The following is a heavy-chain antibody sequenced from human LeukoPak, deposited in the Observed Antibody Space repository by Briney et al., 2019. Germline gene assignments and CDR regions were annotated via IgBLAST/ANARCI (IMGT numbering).Heavy chain of an antibody. CDR3: ATDLEGLQYYDSSGSLGDY. V-gene: IGHV1-24*01. D-gene: IGHD3-22*01. J-gene: IGHJ4*02. Sequence: ASVKVSCKVSGYTLTELSMHWVRQAPGKGLEWMGGFDPEDGETIYAQKFQGRVTMTEDTSTDTAYMELSSLRSEDTAVYYCATDLEGLQYYDSSGSLGDYWGQGTLVTVSS. CDR1: GYTLTELS. CDR2: FDPEDGET.